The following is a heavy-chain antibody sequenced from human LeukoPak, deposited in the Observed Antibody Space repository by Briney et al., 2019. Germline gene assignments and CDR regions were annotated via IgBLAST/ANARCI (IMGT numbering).Heavy chain of an antibody. J-gene: IGHJ6*02. CDR1: GGSFSGYY. Sequence: SETLSLTCAVYGGSFSGYYWSWIRQPPGKGLEWIGEINHSGSTNYSPSLKSRVTISVDTSKNQFSLKLSSVTAADTAVYYCARDPYYGSGSYYLPRKYYYYGMDVWGQGTTVTVSS. CDR3: ARDPYYGSGSYYLPRKYYYYGMDV. CDR2: INHSGST. V-gene: IGHV4-34*01. D-gene: IGHD3-10*01.